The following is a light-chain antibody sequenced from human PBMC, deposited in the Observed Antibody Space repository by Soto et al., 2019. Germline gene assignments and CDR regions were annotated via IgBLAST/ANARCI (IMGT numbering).Light chain of an antibody. Sequence: EIVLTQSPGTLSLSPGERATLSCRADQSVSGSLLAWYQQKPGQAPRLLIYGASNRATGIPDRFSGSGSGTDFTLTSSRLEPEDFVVYYCHQYGTVPLTFGGGTKVEI. CDR3: HQYGTVPLT. J-gene: IGKJ4*01. CDR1: QSVSGSL. CDR2: GAS. V-gene: IGKV3-20*01.